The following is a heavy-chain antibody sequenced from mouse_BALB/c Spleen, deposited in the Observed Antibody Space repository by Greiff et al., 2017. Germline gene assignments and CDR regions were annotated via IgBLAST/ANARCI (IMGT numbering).Heavy chain of an antibody. CDR3: ARLAYDYGYYAMDY. V-gene: IGHV5-9-3*01. D-gene: IGHD2-4*01. CDR1: GFTFSSYA. J-gene: IGHJ4*01. CDR2: ISSGGSYT. Sequence: EVKVVESGGGLVKPGGSLKLSCAASGFTFSSYAMSWVRQTPEKRLEWVATISSGGSYTYYPDSVKGRFTISRDNAKNTLYLQMSSLRSEDTAMYYCARLAYDYGYYAMDYWGQGTSVTVSS.